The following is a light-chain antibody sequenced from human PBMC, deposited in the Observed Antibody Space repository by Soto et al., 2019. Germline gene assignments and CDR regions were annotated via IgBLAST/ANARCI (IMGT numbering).Light chain of an antibody. CDR3: QQYGSSPWT. Sequence: DIVLTQSPGTLSSSPGERATLSCRASESVSSNYLAWYQQRPGQAPRLLIYAASNRDRGIPDRLGGSGSGTDFTLTVSRLEPEDFAVSYCQQYGSSPWTVGQGTKV. CDR1: ESVSSNY. V-gene: IGKV3-20*01. CDR2: AAS. J-gene: IGKJ1*01.